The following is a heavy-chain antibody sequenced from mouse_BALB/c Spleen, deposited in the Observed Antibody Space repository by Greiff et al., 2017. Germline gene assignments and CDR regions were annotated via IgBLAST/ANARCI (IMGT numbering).Heavy chain of an antibody. Sequence: VQLQQSGAELMKPGASVKISCKATGYTFSSYWIEWVKQRPGHGLEWIGEILPGSGSTNYNEKFKGKATFTADTSSNTAYMQLSSLTSEDSAVYYCARRGVDDGYLAWFAYWGQGTLVTVSA. J-gene: IGHJ3*01. CDR2: ILPGSGST. CDR3: ARRGVDDGYLAWFAY. CDR1: GYTFSSYW. D-gene: IGHD2-3*01. V-gene: IGHV1-9*01.